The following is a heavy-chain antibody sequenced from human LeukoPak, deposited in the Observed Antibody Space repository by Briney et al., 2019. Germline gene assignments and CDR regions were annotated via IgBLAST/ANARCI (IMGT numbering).Heavy chain of an antibody. CDR2: ISSSGSTI. V-gene: IGHV3-11*01. CDR1: GFTFSDYY. J-gene: IGHJ3*02. Sequence: GWSLRLSCVSSGFTFSDYYMSWLRQAPGKGLEWVSYISSSGSTIYYADSVKGRFTISRDNAKNSLYLQMNSLRAEDTAVYYCAREVVPAAMPGDAFDIWGQGTMVNVSS. D-gene: IGHD2-2*01. CDR3: AREVVPAAMPGDAFDI.